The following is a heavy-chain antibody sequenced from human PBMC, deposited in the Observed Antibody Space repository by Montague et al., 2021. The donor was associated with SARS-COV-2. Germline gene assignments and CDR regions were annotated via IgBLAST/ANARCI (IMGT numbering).Heavy chain of an antibody. D-gene: IGHD3-22*01. CDR1: GFTFSSYD. V-gene: IGHV3-13*04. J-gene: IGHJ6*02. CDR3: ARAYYDSSGYWGGYYYYGMDV. Sequence: SLRLSCAASGFTFSSYDMHWVRQATGKGLEWVSAIGTAGDTYYPGSVKGRFTISRENAKNSLYLQMNSVRAGDTAVYYCARAYYDSSGYWGGYYYYGMDVWGQGTTVTVSS. CDR2: IGTAGDT.